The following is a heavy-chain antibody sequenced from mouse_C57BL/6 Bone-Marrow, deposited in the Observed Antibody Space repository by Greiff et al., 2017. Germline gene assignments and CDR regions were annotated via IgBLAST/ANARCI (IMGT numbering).Heavy chain of an antibody. V-gene: IGHV1-64*01. D-gene: IGHD1-1*01. CDR3: ASDTPYGSSYDWYFDV. J-gene: IGHJ1*03. Sequence: QVQLKQPGAELVKPGASVKLSCKASGYTFTSYWMHWVKQRPGQGLEWIGMIHPNSGSTNYNEKFKSKATLTVDKSSSTAYMQLSSLTSEDSAVYYCASDTPYGSSYDWYFDVWGTGTTVTVSS. CDR2: IHPNSGST. CDR1: GYTFTSYW.